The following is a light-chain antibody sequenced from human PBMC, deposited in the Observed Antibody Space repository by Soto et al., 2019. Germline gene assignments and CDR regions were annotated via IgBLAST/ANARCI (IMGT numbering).Light chain of an antibody. CDR1: SSDVGGYNL. CDR3: CSHAGSRTYVV. Sequence: QAVVTQPASVSGSPGQSIAISCTGTSSDVGGYNLVSWYQQHPGKAPKFLIYEDSKRPSGVSDRFSGSKSGNTASLTISGLQAEDEADYYCCSHAGSRTYVVFGGGTQLTVL. V-gene: IGLV2-23*01. CDR2: EDS. J-gene: IGLJ2*01.